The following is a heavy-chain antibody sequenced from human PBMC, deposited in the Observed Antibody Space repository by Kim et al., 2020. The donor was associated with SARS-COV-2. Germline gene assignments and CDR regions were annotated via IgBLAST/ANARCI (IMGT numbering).Heavy chain of an antibody. D-gene: IGHD4-17*01. CDR1: GGSISSGGYY. J-gene: IGHJ3*02. Sequence: SETLSLTCTVSGGSISSGGYYWSWIRQHPGKGLEWIGYIYYSGSTYYNPSLKSRVTISVDTSKNQFSLKLSSVTAADTAVYYCASLTTVVTPSAFDIWGQGTMVTFSS. V-gene: IGHV4-31*03. CDR2: IYYSGST. CDR3: ASLTTVVTPSAFDI.